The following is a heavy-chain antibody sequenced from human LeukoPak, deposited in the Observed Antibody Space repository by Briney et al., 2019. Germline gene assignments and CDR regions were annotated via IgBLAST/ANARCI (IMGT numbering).Heavy chain of an antibody. V-gene: IGHV1-69*13. CDR3: ARPGHGSSGYSLYYFDY. D-gene: IGHD3-22*01. CDR1: GGTFSSYA. J-gene: IGHJ4*02. Sequence: SVKVSCKASGGTFSSYAISWVRQAPGQGLEWMGGIIPIFGTANYAQKFQGRVTITADESTSTAYMELSSLRSEDTAVYYCARPGHGSSGYSLYYFDYWGQGTLVTVSS. CDR2: IIPIFGTA.